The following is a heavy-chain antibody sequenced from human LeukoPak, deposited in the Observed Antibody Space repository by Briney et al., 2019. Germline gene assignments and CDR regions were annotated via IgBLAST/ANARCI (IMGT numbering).Heavy chain of an antibody. Sequence: SETLSLTCTVSGGSISSGGYSWSWLRQHPGKGLEWIVYIYYSGSTYYNPSLKSRVTISVDTSKNQFSLKLSSVTAADTAVYYCAREGSAVAGSAKFDYWGQGTLVTVSS. CDR1: GGSISSGGYS. CDR3: AREGSAVAGSAKFDY. D-gene: IGHD6-19*01. CDR2: IYYSGST. J-gene: IGHJ4*02. V-gene: IGHV4-31*03.